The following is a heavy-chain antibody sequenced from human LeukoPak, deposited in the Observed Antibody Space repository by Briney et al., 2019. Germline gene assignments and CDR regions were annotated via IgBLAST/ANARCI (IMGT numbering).Heavy chain of an antibody. D-gene: IGHD3-22*01. J-gene: IGHJ5*02. CDR1: GFTFSSYS. CDR3: ARGYYYDSRDNWFDP. CDR2: ISSSSSTI. V-gene: IGHV3-48*04. Sequence: GGSLRLSCAASGFTFSSYSMNWVRQAPGKGLEWVSYISSSSSTIYYADSVKGRFTISRDNDKNSLYLQMNSLRAEDTAVYYCARGYYYDSRDNWFDPWGQGTLVTVSS.